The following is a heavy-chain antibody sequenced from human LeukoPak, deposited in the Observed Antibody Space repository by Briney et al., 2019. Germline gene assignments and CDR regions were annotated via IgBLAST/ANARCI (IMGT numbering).Heavy chain of an antibody. CDR3: AKESYCGGDCYSGVFDY. J-gene: IGHJ4*02. CDR1: GFTFSSYG. D-gene: IGHD2-21*02. CDR2: MSYDGSNK. V-gene: IGHV3-30*18. Sequence: GGSLRLSCAASGFTFSSYGMHWVRQAPGKGLEWVAVMSYDGSNKYYADSVKGRFTISRDNSKNTLYLQMNSLRAEDTAVYYCAKESYCGGDCYSGVFDYWGQGTLVTVSS.